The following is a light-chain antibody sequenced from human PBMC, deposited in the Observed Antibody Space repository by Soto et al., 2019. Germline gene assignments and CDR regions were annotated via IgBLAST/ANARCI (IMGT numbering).Light chain of an antibody. Sequence: QSVLTQPPSVSGSPGQSVAISCTGTSSDVGNSNGVSWYHQPPGTAPKLMIYDVNNRPSEVPDRFSGSKSGNTASLTISGLQAEDEGDYYCSSYTSSSTYVFGTGTKLTVL. CDR1: SSDVGNSNG. V-gene: IGLV2-18*02. CDR3: SSYTSSSTYV. CDR2: DVN. J-gene: IGLJ1*01.